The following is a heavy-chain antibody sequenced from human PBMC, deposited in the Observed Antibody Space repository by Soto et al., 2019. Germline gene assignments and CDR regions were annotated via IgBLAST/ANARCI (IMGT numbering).Heavy chain of an antibody. CDR2: ISAYNGNT. CDR1: GYTFTSYG. Sequence: GASVKVSCKASGYTFTSYGISWVRQAPGQGLEWMGWISAYNGNTNYAQKLQGRVTMTTDTSTSTAYMELRSLRSDDTAVYYCARDGSYYALVYYYGMDVWGQGTTVTVSS. V-gene: IGHV1-18*01. J-gene: IGHJ6*02. D-gene: IGHD1-26*01. CDR3: ARDGSYYALVYYYGMDV.